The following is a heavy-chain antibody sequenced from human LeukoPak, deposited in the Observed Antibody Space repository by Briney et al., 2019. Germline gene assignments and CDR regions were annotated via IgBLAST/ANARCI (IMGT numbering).Heavy chain of an antibody. Sequence: GGSLRLSCAASGFTVSSNYMSWVRQAPGKGLEWVSVIYSGGSTYYADSVKGRFTISRDNSKNTLYLQMNSLRAEDTAVYYCARVLRGYGSHYYYYYYGMDVWGQGTTVTVSS. V-gene: IGHV3-53*01. CDR1: GFTVSSNY. CDR3: ARVLRGYGSHYYYYYYGMDV. D-gene: IGHD3-10*01. CDR2: IYSGGST. J-gene: IGHJ6*02.